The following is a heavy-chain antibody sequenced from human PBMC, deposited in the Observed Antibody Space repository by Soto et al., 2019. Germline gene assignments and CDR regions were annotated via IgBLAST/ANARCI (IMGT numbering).Heavy chain of an antibody. V-gene: IGHV3-33*08. J-gene: IGHJ6*02. CDR2: IWYDGSNK. CDR3: ARADCTGAYCYSWPFNYGVDV. Sequence: QVQLVESGGGVVQPGGSLRLSCTTSGFTFNTYGMHWVRQAPGTGLEWVAIIWYDGSNKYYADYVKGRFTISRDKSKNTLYLPINSLRSKDTALYYCARADCTGAYCYSWPFNYGVDVWGQGTTVTVSS. CDR1: GFTFNTYG. D-gene: IGHD2-15*01.